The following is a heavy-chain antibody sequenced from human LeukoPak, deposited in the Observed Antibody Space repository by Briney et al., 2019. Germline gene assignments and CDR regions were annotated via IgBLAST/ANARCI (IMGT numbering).Heavy chain of an antibody. CDR2: VTGSSSNT. V-gene: IGHV3-23*01. CDR1: GFNSSNYA. D-gene: IGHD2-2*01. J-gene: IGHJ4*02. Sequence: QSGGSLRLSCAASGFNSSNYAMTWVRQAPGKGLEWVSGVTGSSSNTYYADSVKGRFTISRDNSKNMLYLEMNSLRVEDTAIYYCAKDRSSSTSCSNYWGRGTLVTVSS. CDR3: AKDRSSSTSCSNY.